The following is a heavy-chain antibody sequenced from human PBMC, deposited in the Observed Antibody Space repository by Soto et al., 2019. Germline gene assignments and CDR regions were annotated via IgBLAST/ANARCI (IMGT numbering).Heavy chain of an antibody. Sequence: SVKVSCKASGGTFSSYAISWVRQAPGQGLEWMGGIIPIFGTANYAQKFQGRVTITADESTSTAYMELSSLRSDDTAVYYCVRRQMVGGMDFWGQGTTVTVSS. CDR1: GGTFSSYA. CDR3: VRRQMVGGMDF. V-gene: IGHV1-69*13. D-gene: IGHD2-8*01. J-gene: IGHJ6*02. CDR2: IIPIFGTA.